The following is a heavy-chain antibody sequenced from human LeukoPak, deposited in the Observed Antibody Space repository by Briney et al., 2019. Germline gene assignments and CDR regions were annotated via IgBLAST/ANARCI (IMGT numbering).Heavy chain of an antibody. Sequence: GASVKVSCKASGYTFTGYYMHWVRQAPGQGLEWMGWINPNSGGTNYAQKFQGRATMTRDTSISTAYMELSRLRSDDTAVYYCAREEHCSGGSCYAFDYWGQGTLVTVSS. J-gene: IGHJ4*02. V-gene: IGHV1-2*02. CDR1: GYTFTGYY. D-gene: IGHD2-15*01. CDR3: AREEHCSGGSCYAFDY. CDR2: INPNSGGT.